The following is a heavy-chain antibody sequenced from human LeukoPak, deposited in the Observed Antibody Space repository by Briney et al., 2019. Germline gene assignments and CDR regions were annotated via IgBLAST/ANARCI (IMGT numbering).Heavy chain of an antibody. CDR3: AKRLPFYYDY. V-gene: IGHV3-48*03. J-gene: IGHJ4*02. D-gene: IGHD5-18*01. Sequence: GGSLRLSCAASGFTFSSYEMNWVRQAPGKGLEWVSYISSSGSTIYYADSMKGRFTISRDNSKNTLYLQMNSLRAEDTAIYYCAKRLPFYYDYWGQGILVTVSS. CDR2: ISSSGSTI. CDR1: GFTFSSYE.